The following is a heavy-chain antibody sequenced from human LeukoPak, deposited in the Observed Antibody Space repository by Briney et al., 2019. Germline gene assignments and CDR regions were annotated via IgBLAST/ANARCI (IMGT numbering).Heavy chain of an antibody. V-gene: IGHV4-34*01. CDR3: ARVRYDYAWGSYRPPFDY. CDR1: GXSFSGYY. D-gene: IGHD3-16*02. CDR2: INHSGST. Sequence: SETLSLTCAVYGXSFSGYYWSWIRQPPGKGLEWIGEINHSGSTNYNPSLKSRVTISVNTSKNQFSLKLSSVTAADTAVYYCARVRYDYAWGSYRPPFDYWGQGTLVTVSS. J-gene: IGHJ4*02.